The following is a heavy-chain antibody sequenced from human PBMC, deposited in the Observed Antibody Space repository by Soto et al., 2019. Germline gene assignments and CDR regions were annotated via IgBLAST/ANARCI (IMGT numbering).Heavy chain of an antibody. CDR2: ISYDGSNK. J-gene: IGHJ4*02. CDR3: ARDYLVYYFDY. Sequence: GGSLRLSCAASGFTFNTYNIHWVRQAPGKGLEWVAVISYDGSNKYYADSLKGRFTISRDNSKNTLYLQMNSLRTEDTAVYYCARDYLVYYFDYWGQGTPVTVSS. CDR1: GFTFNTYN. V-gene: IGHV3-30-3*01.